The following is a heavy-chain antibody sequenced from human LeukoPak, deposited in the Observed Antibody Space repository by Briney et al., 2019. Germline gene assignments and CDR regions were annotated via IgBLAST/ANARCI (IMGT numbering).Heavy chain of an antibody. CDR1: GGSISSYY. D-gene: IGHD3-9*01. V-gene: IGHV4-4*07. J-gene: IGHJ4*02. CDR2: IYTSGST. Sequence: SETLSLTCTVSGGSISSYYWSWIRQPAGKGLEWIGRIYTSGSTNYNPSLKSRVTMSVDTSKNQFSLKLSSVTAADTAVYYCARGPYYDILTGYLYYFDYWGQGTLVTVSS. CDR3: ARGPYYDILTGYLYYFDY.